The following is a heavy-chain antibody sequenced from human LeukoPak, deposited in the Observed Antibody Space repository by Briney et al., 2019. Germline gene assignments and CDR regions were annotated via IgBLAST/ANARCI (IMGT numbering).Heavy chain of an antibody. J-gene: IGHJ5*02. CDR1: GYTFTSYY. CDR3: ARGLRITMVRGVTNWFDP. D-gene: IGHD3-10*01. V-gene: IGHV1-46*01. Sequence: ASVKVSCKASGYTFTSYYMHWVRQAPGQGLEWMGISNPSGGSTSYAQKFQGRVTMTRDTSTSTVYMELSSLRSEDTAVYYCARGLRITMVRGVTNWFDPWGQGTLVTVSS. CDR2: SNPSGGST.